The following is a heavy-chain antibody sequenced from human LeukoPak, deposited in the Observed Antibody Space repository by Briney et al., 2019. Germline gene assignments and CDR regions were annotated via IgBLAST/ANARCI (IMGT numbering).Heavy chain of an antibody. CDR1: GGSISSSSYY. CDR2: IYYSGST. D-gene: IGHD3-3*01. CDR3: ARLDKDLEGDFWSGAFDP. J-gene: IGHJ5*02. Sequence: PSETLSLTCTVSGGSISSSSYYWGWIRQPPGKGLEWIGSIYYSGSTYYNPSLKSRVTISVDTSKNQFSLKLSSVTAADTAVYYCARLDKDLEGDFWSGAFDPWGQGTLVTVSS. V-gene: IGHV4-39*01.